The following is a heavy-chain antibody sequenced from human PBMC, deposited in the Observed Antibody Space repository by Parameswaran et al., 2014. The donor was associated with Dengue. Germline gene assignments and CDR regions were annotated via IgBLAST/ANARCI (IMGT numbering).Heavy chain of an antibody. CDR3: ASLIVVVINYYYGMDV. D-gene: IGHD3-22*01. J-gene: IGHJ6*02. V-gene: IGHV1-69*01. Sequence: SWVRQAPGQGLEWMGGIIPIFGTANYAQKFQGRVTITADESTSTAYMELSSLRSEDTAVYYCASLIVVVINYYYGMDVWGQGTTVTVSS. CDR2: IIPIFGTA.